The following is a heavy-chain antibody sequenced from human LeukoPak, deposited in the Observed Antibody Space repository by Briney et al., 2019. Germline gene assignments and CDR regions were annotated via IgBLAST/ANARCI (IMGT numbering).Heavy chain of an antibody. D-gene: IGHD2-2*01. CDR3: AKVQADIVVVPAAIMSSEGYYYYYYMDV. J-gene: IGHJ6*03. CDR2: ISGSGGST. CDR1: GFTFSSYA. Sequence: GGSLRLSCAASGFTFSSYAMSWVRQAPGKGLEWVSAISGSGGSTYYADSVKGRFTISRDNSKNTLYLQMNSLRAEDTAVYYCAKVQADIVVVPAAIMSSEGYYYYYYMDVWGKGTTVTVSS. V-gene: IGHV3-23*01.